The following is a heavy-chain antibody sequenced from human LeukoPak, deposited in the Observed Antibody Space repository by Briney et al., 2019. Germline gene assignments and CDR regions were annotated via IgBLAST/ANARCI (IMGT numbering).Heavy chain of an antibody. V-gene: IGHV4-34*01. CDR2: IDHGGRN. J-gene: IGHJ4*02. CDR3: ARATGVKVPPAY. Sequence: PSETLSLTCAVYGGSFSGYYWSWIRQSPGKGLEWIGEIDHGGRNNYSPSLKSRLTISVDRSKNQFSLKLSSVTAADTAVYYCARATGVKVPPAYWGQGTLVTVSP. D-gene: IGHD3-10*01. CDR1: GGSFSGYY.